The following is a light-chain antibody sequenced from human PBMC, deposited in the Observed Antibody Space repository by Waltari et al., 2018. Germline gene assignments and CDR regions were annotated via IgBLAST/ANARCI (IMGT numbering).Light chain of an antibody. CDR2: WAP. Sequence: DIVMTQSPDSLAVSLGARSTINCKSSQSVLYSSDNRNYLAWYQQKPGQPPKLLIYWAPTRESGVPDRFSGSGSGTDFTLTISSLQAEDVAVYYCQQSYSTPLTFGQGTKLEVK. CDR3: QQSYSTPLT. V-gene: IGKV4-1*01. CDR1: QSVLYSSDNRNY. J-gene: IGKJ2*01.